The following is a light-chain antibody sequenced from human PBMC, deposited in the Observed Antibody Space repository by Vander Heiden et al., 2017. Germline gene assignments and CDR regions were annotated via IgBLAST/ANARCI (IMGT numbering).Light chain of an antibody. CDR2: GTS. J-gene: IGKJ5*01. V-gene: IGKV3-20*01. CDR1: QNVNSNF. CDR3: QQYRTSPVT. Sequence: DMVLTQSPDTRSLTPGERATLSCRASQNVNSNFLAWYQQKPGQAPRLLMAGTSTRATGGPHRFSGGGAGTDFTLIVNRLDSEDCAVYFCQQYRTSPVTFGQGTRLELK.